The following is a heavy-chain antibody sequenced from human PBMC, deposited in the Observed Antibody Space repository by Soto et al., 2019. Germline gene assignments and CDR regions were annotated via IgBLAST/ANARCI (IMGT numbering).Heavy chain of an antibody. CDR3: ARRRYCGGDCGWFDP. D-gene: IGHD2-21*02. CDR1: GGTFSSYA. V-gene: IGHV1-69*01. Sequence: QVQLVQSGAEVKKPGSSVKVSCKASGGTFSSYAISWVRQAPGQGLEWMGGIIPIFGTANYAQKFQGRVTITADESTSTAYMELSGLRSEDTAVYYCARRRYCGGDCGWFDPWGQGTLVTVSS. J-gene: IGHJ5*02. CDR2: IIPIFGTA.